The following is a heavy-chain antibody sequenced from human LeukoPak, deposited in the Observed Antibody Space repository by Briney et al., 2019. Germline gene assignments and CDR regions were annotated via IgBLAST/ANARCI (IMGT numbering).Heavy chain of an antibody. J-gene: IGHJ4*02. D-gene: IGHD6-19*01. CDR3: AKGRLGALAVAGIDY. CDR2: ISYDGSNK. V-gene: IGHV3-30*18. CDR1: GFTFSSYG. Sequence: PGRSLRLSCAASGFTFSSYGMHWVRQAPGKGLEWVAVISYDGSNKYYADSVKGRFTISRDNSMDTLYLHMNGLRAEDTAVYYCAKGRLGALAVAGIDYWGRGTLVTVSS.